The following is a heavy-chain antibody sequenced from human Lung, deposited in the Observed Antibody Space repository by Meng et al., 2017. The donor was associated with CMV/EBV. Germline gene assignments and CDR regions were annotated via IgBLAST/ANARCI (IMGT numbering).Heavy chain of an antibody. Sequence: ASRYSFSGYYIPGVRQAPGQGLEWVGTVNPRGGDTSNAQKFQGRVTMTRDTSTSTVYMELGSLRSEDTALYYCARQDQLLFGGAFDVWGQGTMVTVSS. J-gene: IGHJ3*01. CDR1: RYSFSGYY. CDR3: ARQDQLLFGGAFDV. D-gene: IGHD2-21*02. CDR2: VNPRGGDT. V-gene: IGHV1-46*01.